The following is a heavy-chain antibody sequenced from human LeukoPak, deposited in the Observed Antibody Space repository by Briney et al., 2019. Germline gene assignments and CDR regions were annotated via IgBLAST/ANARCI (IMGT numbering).Heavy chain of an antibody. CDR1: GFTFSHFG. J-gene: IGHJ4*02. CDR3: AKDAQRGFDFSNSLES. V-gene: IGHV3-33*06. Sequence: PGKSLRLSCTTSGFTFSHFGMHWVRQAPGKGLEWVAVIWSDGTDKYYGASVKGRLTISRDNSENTVYLQMNSLRVEDTAVYYCAKDAQRGFDFSNSLESWGQGTLVTVSS. D-gene: IGHD4-11*01. CDR2: IWSDGTDK.